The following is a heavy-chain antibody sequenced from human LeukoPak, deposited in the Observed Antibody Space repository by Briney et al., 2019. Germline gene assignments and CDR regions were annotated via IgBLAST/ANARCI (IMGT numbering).Heavy chain of an antibody. V-gene: IGHV1-69*05. D-gene: IGHD3-10*01. J-gene: IGHJ5*02. CDR3: ARDGRGSRSSWFDP. CDR2: IIPIFGTA. CDR1: RGTFSSYA. Sequence: GASVKVSCKASRGTFSSYAISWVRQAPGQGLEWMGGIIPIFGTANYAQKFQGRVFITRDTSINTAYMELSSLGSDDTAVYYCARDGRGSRSSWFDPWGQGTLVIVSS.